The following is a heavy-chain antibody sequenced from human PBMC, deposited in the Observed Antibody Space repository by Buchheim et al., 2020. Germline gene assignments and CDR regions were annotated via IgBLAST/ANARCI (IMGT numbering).Heavy chain of an antibody. CDR2: IYYSGST. D-gene: IGHD6-13*01. CDR3: ARGISWEYSSSWWTVRYEGDAFDI. CDR1: GGSISSGDYY. J-gene: IGHJ3*02. Sequence: QVQLQESGPGLVKPSQTLSLTCTVSGGSISSGDYYWSWIRQPPGKGLEWIGYIYYSGSTYYNPSLKSRVTISVDTSKNQFSLKLSSVTAADTAVYYCARGISWEYSSSWWTVRYEGDAFDIWGQGT. V-gene: IGHV4-30-4*01.